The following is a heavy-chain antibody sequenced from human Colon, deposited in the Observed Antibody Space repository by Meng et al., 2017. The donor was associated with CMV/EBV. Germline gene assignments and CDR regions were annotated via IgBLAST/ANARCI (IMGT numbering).Heavy chain of an antibody. CDR1: GFTLSPYW. J-gene: IGHJ5*02. Sequence: GESLKISCAASGFTLSPYWMHWVRQAPGKGLEWVSRINKDGGNTTYADSVKGRFTISRDNAKNMVYLQMNSLRAEDTAVYYCARRSSYCSSAGCYLNLWGQGTTVTVSS. CDR3: ARRSSYCSSAGCYLNL. V-gene: IGHV3-74*01. CDR2: INKDGGNT. D-gene: IGHD2-2*01.